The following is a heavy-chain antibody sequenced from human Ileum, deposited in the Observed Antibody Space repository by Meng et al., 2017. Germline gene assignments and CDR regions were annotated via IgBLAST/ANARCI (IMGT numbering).Heavy chain of an antibody. Sequence: SETLSLTCDISGDSINNFYWSWIRQPPGKGLEWIAYVYNIGDTNSNPSLKSRVTISLDTSKNQFSLKLDSVSAADTAVYFCARHPRVKSSGNYRFDLWGQGTLVTVSS. CDR2: VYNIGDT. J-gene: IGHJ5*02. CDR3: ARHPRVKSSGNYRFDL. V-gene: IGHV4-59*08. CDR1: GDSINNFY. D-gene: IGHD1-1*01.